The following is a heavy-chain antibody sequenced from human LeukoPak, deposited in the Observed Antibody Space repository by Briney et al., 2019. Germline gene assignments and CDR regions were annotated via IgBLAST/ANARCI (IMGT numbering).Heavy chain of an antibody. CDR3: ARDRGSAAAGVPGWFDP. CDR2: ISSSSSYI. D-gene: IGHD6-13*01. J-gene: IGHJ5*02. V-gene: IGHV3-11*06. CDR1: GYTFSDYY. Sequence: GGSLRVSCAGSGYTFSDYYLSWIRQAPGKGLEWVSSISSSSSYIYYADSVKGRFTISRDNAKNSLYLQMNSLRAEDTAVYYCARDRGSAAAGVPGWFDPWGQGTLVTVSS.